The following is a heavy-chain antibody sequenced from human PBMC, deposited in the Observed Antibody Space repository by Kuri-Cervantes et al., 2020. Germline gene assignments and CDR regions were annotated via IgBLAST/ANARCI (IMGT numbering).Heavy chain of an antibody. CDR3: ARAFYDILTEDQWGGGAFDI. V-gene: IGHV3-13*01. Sequence: LSLTCAASGFTFSRYDMHWVRQATGKGLEWVSAIGTAGDTYYPGSVKGRFTISRDNSKNTLYLQMNSLRAEDTAVYYCARAFYDILTEDQWGGGAFDIWGQGTMVTVSS. J-gene: IGHJ3*02. D-gene: IGHD3-9*01. CDR2: IGTAGDT. CDR1: GFTFSRYD.